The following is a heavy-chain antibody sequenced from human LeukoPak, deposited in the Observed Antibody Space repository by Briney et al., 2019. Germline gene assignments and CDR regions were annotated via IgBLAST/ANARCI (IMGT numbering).Heavy chain of an antibody. J-gene: IGHJ6*02. CDR3: ARAPPSYYYDSSGYLRPYYYGMDV. D-gene: IGHD3-22*01. Sequence: SETLSLTCTVSGGSISSYYWSWIRQPPGKGLEGIGYIYYSWSTNYNPSLKSRVTISVDTSKNQFSLKLSSVTAADTAVYYCARAPPSYYYDSSGYLRPYYYGMDVWGQGTTVTVSS. CDR1: GGSISSYY. V-gene: IGHV4-59*01. CDR2: IYYSWST.